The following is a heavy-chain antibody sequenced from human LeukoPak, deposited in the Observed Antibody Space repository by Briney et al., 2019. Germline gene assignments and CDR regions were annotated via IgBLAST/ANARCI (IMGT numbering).Heavy chain of an antibody. CDR2: IKSKTDGGTT. D-gene: IGHD3-22*01. Sequence: GGSLRPSCAASGFTFSNAWMSWVRQAPGKGLEWVGRIKSKTDGGTTDYAAPVKGRFTISRDDSKNTLYLQMNSLKTEDTAVYYCTTYYYDSSGYYYFDYWGQGTLVTVSS. CDR1: GFTFSNAW. J-gene: IGHJ4*02. V-gene: IGHV3-15*01. CDR3: TTYYYDSSGYYYFDY.